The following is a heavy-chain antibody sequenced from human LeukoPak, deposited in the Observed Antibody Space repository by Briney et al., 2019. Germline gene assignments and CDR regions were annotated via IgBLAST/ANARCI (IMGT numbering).Heavy chain of an antibody. V-gene: IGHV3-33*01. Sequence: GRPLRLSCAASGFTFSTYGMHWVRQAPGKGLEWVAVMWHDGRNKYYADSVKGRFTISRDNSKNTLYLQMNSLRAEDTAVYYCTRDPGTGSLAGWGQGTLVTVSS. CDR1: GFTFSTYG. D-gene: IGHD1-1*01. J-gene: IGHJ4*02. CDR2: MWHDGRNK. CDR3: TRDPGTGSLAG.